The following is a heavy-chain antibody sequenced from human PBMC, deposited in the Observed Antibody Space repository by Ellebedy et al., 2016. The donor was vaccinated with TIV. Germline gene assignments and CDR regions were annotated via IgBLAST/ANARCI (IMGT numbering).Heavy chain of an antibody. D-gene: IGHD3-10*01. CDR3: AKDLLAGFGELWGPWFDP. J-gene: IGHJ5*02. CDR1: GFTFSSYA. CDR2: ISGSGGST. V-gene: IGHV3-23*01. Sequence: GESLKISCAASGFTFSSYAMSWVRQAPGKGLEWVSAISGSGGSTYYADSVKGRFTISRDNSKNTLYLQMNSLRAEDTAVYYCAKDLLAGFGELWGPWFDPWGQGTLVTVSS.